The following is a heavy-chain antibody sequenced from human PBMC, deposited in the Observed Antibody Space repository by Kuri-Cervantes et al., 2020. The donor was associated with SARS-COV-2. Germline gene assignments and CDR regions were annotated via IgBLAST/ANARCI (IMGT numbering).Heavy chain of an antibody. CDR1: GFTFSSYA. D-gene: IGHD3-10*01. CDR2: ISGSGGST. Sequence: LSLTCAASGFTFSSYAMSWVRQAPGKGLEWVSAISGSGGSTYYADSVKGRFTISRDNSKNTLYLQMNSLRAEDTAVYYCAKGVRGYYGSGSYEGGMDGWGQGTTVTVSS. CDR3: AKGVRGYYGSGSYEGGMDG. V-gene: IGHV3-23*01. J-gene: IGHJ6*02.